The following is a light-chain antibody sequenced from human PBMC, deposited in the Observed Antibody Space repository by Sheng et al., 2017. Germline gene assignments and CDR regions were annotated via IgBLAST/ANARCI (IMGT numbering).Light chain of an antibody. V-gene: IGKV1-12*01. CDR1: QDISFW. CDR2: NAS. Sequence: DIQMTQSPSSVSASVGDTVTITCRASQDISFWLAWYQQKPGKAPKLLIYNASILQSGVPSRFSGTRSGTDFTLTISSLQPEDFATYYCQQGTSFPLTFGGGTKVEIK. J-gene: IGKJ4*01. CDR3: QQGTSFPLT.